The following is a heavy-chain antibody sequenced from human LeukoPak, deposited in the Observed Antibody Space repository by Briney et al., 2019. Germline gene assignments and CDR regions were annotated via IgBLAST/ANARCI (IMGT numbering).Heavy chain of an antibody. CDR1: GFTFSAYA. J-gene: IGHJ4*02. CDR3: ARSLDSSSLYYYFDY. V-gene: IGHV3-23*01. Sequence: GGSLRLSCAASGFTFSAYAMSWVRQAPGKGLEWVSVISGSGGSTYYADSVKGRFTISRDNSKSTLYLQMNSLRADDTAVYYCARSLDSSSLYYYFDYWGQGTLVTVSS. CDR2: ISGSGGST. D-gene: IGHD6-13*01.